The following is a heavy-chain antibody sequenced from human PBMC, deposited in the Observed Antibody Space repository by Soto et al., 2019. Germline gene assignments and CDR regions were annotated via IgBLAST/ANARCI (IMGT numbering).Heavy chain of an antibody. Sequence: GGSLRLSCAASGFTFSDYAVTWVRQAPGKGLEWVSTISGAGRSTYYADSVKGRFTISRDNSKSSLFLQLNSLRVEDTAIYYCDKGTSCSSRGRGPPVPVSS. CDR3: DKGTSCSS. CDR1: GFTFSDYA. D-gene: IGHD2-2*01. CDR2: ISGAGRST. J-gene: IGHJ4*02. V-gene: IGHV3-23*01.